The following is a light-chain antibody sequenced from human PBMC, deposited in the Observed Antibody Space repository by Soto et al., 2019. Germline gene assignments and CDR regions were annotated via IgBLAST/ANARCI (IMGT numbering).Light chain of an antibody. CDR3: SSYTTAATYG. V-gene: IGLV2-14*03. J-gene: IGLJ1*01. Sequence: QSVLTQPASVSGSPGQSITISCTGSSNDVGSSNLDSWYQQHHPGEAPKLIIYDVSHRLAGVSNRFSGSKSGNTASLTISGLQTEDEADYYCSSYTTAATYGFGTGTKVTVL. CDR1: SNDVGSSNL. CDR2: DVS.